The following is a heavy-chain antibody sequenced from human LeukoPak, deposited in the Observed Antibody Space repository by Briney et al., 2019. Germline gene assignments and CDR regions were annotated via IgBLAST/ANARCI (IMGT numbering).Heavy chain of an antibody. CDR3: AKVRGSGSYSYFDY. CDR1: GFTFSSYA. V-gene: IGHV3-9*01. Sequence: GGSLRLSCAASGFTFSSYAMHWVRQAPGKGLEWVSGISWNSGSIGYADSVKGRFTISRDNAKNSLYLQVNSLRAEDTALYYCAKVRGSGSYSYFDYWGQGTLVTVSS. CDR2: ISWNSGSI. D-gene: IGHD3-10*01. J-gene: IGHJ4*02.